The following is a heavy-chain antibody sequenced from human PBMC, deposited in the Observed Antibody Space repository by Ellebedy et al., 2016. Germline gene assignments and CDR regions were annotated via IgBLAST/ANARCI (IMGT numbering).Heavy chain of an antibody. D-gene: IGHD5-18*01. Sequence: GGSLRLXXAASGFTFDDYGMSWVRQAPGKGLEWVSGINWNGGSTGYADSVKGRFTISRDNAKNSLYLQMNSLRAEDTALYHCARCVSYGYGPYYYYYMDVWGKGTTVTVSS. CDR1: GFTFDDYG. CDR3: ARCVSYGYGPYYYYYMDV. J-gene: IGHJ6*03. V-gene: IGHV3-20*01. CDR2: INWNGGST.